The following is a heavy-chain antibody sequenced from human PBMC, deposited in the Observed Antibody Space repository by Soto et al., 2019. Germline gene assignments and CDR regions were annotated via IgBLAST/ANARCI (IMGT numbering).Heavy chain of an antibody. D-gene: IGHD3-3*01. J-gene: IGHJ5*01. CDR3: ARSSGGNFGIIIEGSNWFDP. V-gene: IGHV1-46*01. Sequence: ASVKVSCKAPGDTSTSYYLNWVRQAPGQGLEWMGVINPHGGSTKYAQKFQGRITMTRDTSRSTVYMELSSLRSDDTAIYYCARSSGGNFGIIIEGSNWFDPWGQGTTVTVSS. CDR2: INPHGGST. CDR1: GDTSTSYY.